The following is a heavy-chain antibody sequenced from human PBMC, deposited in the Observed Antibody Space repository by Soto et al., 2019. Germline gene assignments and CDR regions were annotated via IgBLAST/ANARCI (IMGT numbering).Heavy chain of an antibody. D-gene: IGHD2-8*01. V-gene: IGHV1-69*01. CDR1: GGTFISSA. CDR2: IIPILGTT. J-gene: IGHJ5*02. Sequence: QVQLLQSGTELRQPGSSVTISCTPSGGTFISSAFAWVRQAPGGRIEWMGGIIPILGTTKYAEKVLGRVTIRADDSSRTAFLELSSLTVDDTAVYFCAKKNPHGDSNKAWLDPWGQGTLVTVST. CDR3: AKKNPHGDSNKAWLDP.